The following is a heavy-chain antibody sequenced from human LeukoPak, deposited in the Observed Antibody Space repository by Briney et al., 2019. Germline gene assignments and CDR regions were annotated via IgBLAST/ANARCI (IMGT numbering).Heavy chain of an antibody. Sequence: ASVKVSCKASGYTLTDYYMHWVRQAPGQGLEWMGRINPNSGGTNYAQKFQGRVTMTRDTSISTVYMELSRLRSDDTAVYYCAREDVLLRSDYWGQGTLVTVSS. CDR2: INPNSGGT. CDR1: GYTLTDYY. V-gene: IGHV1-2*06. D-gene: IGHD1-26*01. CDR3: AREDVLLRSDY. J-gene: IGHJ4*02.